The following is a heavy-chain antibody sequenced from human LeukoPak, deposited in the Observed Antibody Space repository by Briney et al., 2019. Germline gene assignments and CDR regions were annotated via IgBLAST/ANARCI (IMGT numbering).Heavy chain of an antibody. CDR2: IIPIFGTA. CDR1: GGTFSSYA. J-gene: IGHJ6*03. V-gene: IGHV1-69*05. Sequence: SVKVSCKASGGTFSSYAISWVRQAPRQGLEWMGGIIPIFGTANYAQKFQGRVTITTDESTSTAYMELSSLRSEDTAVYYCARSGDCSSTSCYKYYYYYMDVWGKGTTVTVSS. CDR3: ARSGDCSSTSCYKYYYYYMDV. D-gene: IGHD2-2*02.